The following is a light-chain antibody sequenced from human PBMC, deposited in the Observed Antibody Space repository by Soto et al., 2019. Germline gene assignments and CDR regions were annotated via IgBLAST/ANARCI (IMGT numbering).Light chain of an antibody. CDR1: QGIRND. CDR2: AAS. Sequence: DIQMTQFPSSLSASVGDRVTITCRASQGIRNDLGWYQQKPGKAPKRLIYAASSLQSGVPSRFSGSGSGIDFTLAISSLQPEDAATFYCLQHSTYPLTFGQGTKVEIK. CDR3: LQHSTYPLT. J-gene: IGKJ1*01. V-gene: IGKV1-17*01.